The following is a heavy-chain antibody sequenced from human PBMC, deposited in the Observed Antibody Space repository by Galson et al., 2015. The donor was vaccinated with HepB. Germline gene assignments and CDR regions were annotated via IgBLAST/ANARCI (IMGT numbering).Heavy chain of an antibody. D-gene: IGHD4-23*01. CDR3: ARDYGGNRVYYYYMDV. J-gene: IGHJ6*03. V-gene: IGHV1-2*06. CDR2: INPNSGGT. CDR1: GYTFTGYY. Sequence: SVKVSCKASGYTFTGYYMHWVRQAPGQGLEWMGRINPNSGGTNYAQKFQGRVTMTRDTSISTAYMELSRLRSDDTAVYYCARDYGGNRVYYYYMDVWGKGTTVTVSS.